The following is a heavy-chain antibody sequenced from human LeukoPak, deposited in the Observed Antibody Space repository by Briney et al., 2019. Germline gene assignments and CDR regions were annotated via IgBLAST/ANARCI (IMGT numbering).Heavy chain of an antibody. J-gene: IGHJ4*02. CDR3: ARTARVFDY. V-gene: IGHV4-4*09. CDR2: IYISGVT. CDR1: ADSISNYY. Sequence: PSETLSLTCSVSADSISNYYWGWIRQPPGKGLECIGYIYISGVTNYNPSLKSRATISIDTSKNQFSLKLSSVTAADTAVYYCARTARVFDYWSQGTLVTVSS.